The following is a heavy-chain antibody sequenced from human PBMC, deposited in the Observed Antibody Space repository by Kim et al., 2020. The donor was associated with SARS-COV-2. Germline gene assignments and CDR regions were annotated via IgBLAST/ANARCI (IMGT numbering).Heavy chain of an antibody. Sequence: SETLSLTCTVSGGSISSYCWSWIRQPAGKGLEWIGRVYSSGSTDYNPSLRSRVTMSVDTSKNQFSLKLSSVTAADAAVYYCARGPTGGGARWLDPWGQGTLVTVSS. D-gene: IGHD1-26*01. CDR1: GGSISSYC. CDR2: VYSSGST. J-gene: IGHJ5*02. CDR3: ARGPTGGGARWLDP. V-gene: IGHV4-4*07.